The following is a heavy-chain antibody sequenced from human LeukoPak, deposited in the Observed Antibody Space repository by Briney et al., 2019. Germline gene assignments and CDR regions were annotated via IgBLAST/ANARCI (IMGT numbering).Heavy chain of an antibody. CDR1: GGSFSGYF. Sequence: SETLSLTCAVNGGSFSGYFWSWIRQPPGKGLEWIGEINHSGSTYYNASLKSRITISVDTSKRQFSLRMNSVTAADTAVYFCARVDGSWPSIWFDPWGQGTLVTVSS. D-gene: IGHD6-13*01. V-gene: IGHV4-34*01. J-gene: IGHJ5*01. CDR2: INHSGST. CDR3: ARVDGSWPSIWFDP.